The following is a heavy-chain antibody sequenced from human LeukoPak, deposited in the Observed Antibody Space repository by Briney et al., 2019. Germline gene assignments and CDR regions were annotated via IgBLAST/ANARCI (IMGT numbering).Heavy chain of an antibody. CDR3: ARARGASGALTMFYYYGMDV. D-gene: IGHD3-10*02. Sequence: SVKVSCKASGYTFTGYYMHWVRQAPGQGLEWMGRIIPILGIANYAQKFQGRVTITADKSTSTAYMELSSLRSEDTAVYYCARARGASGALTMFYYYGMDVWGQGTTVTVSS. CDR2: IIPILGIA. CDR1: GYTFTGYY. J-gene: IGHJ6*02. V-gene: IGHV1-69*04.